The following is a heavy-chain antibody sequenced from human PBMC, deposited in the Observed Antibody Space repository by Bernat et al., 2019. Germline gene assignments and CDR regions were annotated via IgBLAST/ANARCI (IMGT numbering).Heavy chain of an antibody. D-gene: IGHD2-2*02. CDR1: GDSVSSSHW. CDR3: ARDIPGQPVGFAY. Sequence: QVQLQDSGPGLVEPSETLSLTCAVSGDSVSSSHWWTWVRQPPGKALDWIGEIFHAGTINYNPSLKSRVTISLDKSKNNFSLKLNCVTAADTAIYFCARDIPGQPVGFAYWGQGILVTVSS. CDR2: IFHAGTI. V-gene: IGHV4-4*02. J-gene: IGHJ4*02.